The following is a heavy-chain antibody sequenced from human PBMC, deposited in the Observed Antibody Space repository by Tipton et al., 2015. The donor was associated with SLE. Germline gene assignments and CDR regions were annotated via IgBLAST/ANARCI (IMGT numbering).Heavy chain of an antibody. CDR3: ARFYCGGDCYPLDD. CDR2: IGYNGNT. Sequence: TLSLTCSVSDDSISRFYWSWIRQPPGKGLEWIAYIGYNGNTNYNPSLRSRVTISVDTSKKQFSLRLGFMTAADTAVYYCARFYCGGDCYPLDDWGQGILVIVSS. D-gene: IGHD2-21*01. CDR1: DDSISRFY. J-gene: IGHJ4*02. V-gene: IGHV4-59*12.